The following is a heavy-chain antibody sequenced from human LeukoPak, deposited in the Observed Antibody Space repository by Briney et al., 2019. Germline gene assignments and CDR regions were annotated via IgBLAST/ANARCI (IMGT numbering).Heavy chain of an antibody. CDR1: GYTFTSYD. J-gene: IGHJ6*03. Sequence: ASVKVSCKASGYTFTSYDINWVRQATGQGLELMVWMNPNSGNTGYAQKFQGRVTMTRNTSISTAYMELSSLRSEDTAVYYCARSTAYSSSWFYYYYYYMDVWGKGTTVTVSS. D-gene: IGHD6-13*01. CDR3: ARSTAYSSSWFYYYYYYMDV. CDR2: MNPNSGNT. V-gene: IGHV1-8*01.